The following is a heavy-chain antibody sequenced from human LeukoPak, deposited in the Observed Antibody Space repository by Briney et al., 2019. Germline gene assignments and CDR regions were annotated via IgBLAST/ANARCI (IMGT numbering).Heavy chain of an antibody. J-gene: IGHJ6*03. Sequence: ASXXVSCKASGYTFTGYYMHWVRQAPGQGREWMGRINPNSGGTNYAQKFQGRVTMPRDTSISTAYMELSRLRSDDTAVYYCARTYYYGSGSTDYYYYYYMDVWGKGTTVTVSS. CDR1: GYTFTGYY. CDR3: ARTYYYGSGSTDYYYYYYMDV. CDR2: INPNSGGT. V-gene: IGHV1-2*06. D-gene: IGHD3-10*01.